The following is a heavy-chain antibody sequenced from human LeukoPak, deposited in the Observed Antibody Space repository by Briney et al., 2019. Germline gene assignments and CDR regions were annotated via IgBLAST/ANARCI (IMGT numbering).Heavy chain of an antibody. CDR1: GFTFSTYS. V-gene: IGHV3-21*01. CDR3: ARDKVKVVVAASFDY. Sequence: GGSLRLSCAASGFTFSTYSMNWVRQAPGKGLEWVSSISSSSSYIYYADSVKGRFTISRDNAKKSVYLQMNSLRAEDTAVYYCARDKVKVVVAASFDYWGQGTLVTVSS. J-gene: IGHJ4*02. D-gene: IGHD2-15*01. CDR2: ISSSSSYI.